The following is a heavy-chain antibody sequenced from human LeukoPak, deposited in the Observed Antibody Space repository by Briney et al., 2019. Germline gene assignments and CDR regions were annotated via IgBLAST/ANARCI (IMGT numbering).Heavy chain of an antibody. CDR2: IYTSGST. CDR1: GGSISSGSYY. CDR3: ARLSGSQGLFDY. Sequence: PSETLSLTCTVSGGSISSGSYYWSWIRQPAGKGLEWIGRIYTSGSTNYNPSLKSRVTISVDTSKNQFSLKLSSVTAADTAVYYCARLSGSQGLFDYWGQGTLVTVSS. V-gene: IGHV4-61*02. J-gene: IGHJ4*02. D-gene: IGHD1-26*01.